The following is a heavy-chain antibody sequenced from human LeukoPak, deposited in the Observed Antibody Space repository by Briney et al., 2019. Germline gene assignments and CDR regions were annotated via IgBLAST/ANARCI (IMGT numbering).Heavy chain of an antibody. CDR1: GFTFSSYS. V-gene: IGHV3-21*01. CDR2: ISSSSDFI. D-gene: IGHD1-26*01. Sequence: GGSLRLSCAASGFTFSSYSMNWVRQAPGKGLEWVSSISSSSDFIYYADSVKGRFTISRDNAKNSLYLQMNSLRAEDTAVYYCARDSGSYSGLETELEYWGQGTLVTVSS. J-gene: IGHJ4*02. CDR3: ARDSGSYSGLETELEY.